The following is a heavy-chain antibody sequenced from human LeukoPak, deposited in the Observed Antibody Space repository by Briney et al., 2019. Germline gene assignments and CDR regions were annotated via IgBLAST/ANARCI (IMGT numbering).Heavy chain of an antibody. CDR2: INPNSGGT. CDR1: GYTFTGYY. Sequence: ASVKVSCKASGYTFTGYYMHWVRQAPGQGLEWMGWINPNSGGTHYAQELQGRVTMTRDTSISTAYMELSSLRSDDTAVYYCARVAPNYFDYWGQGTLVTVSS. V-gene: IGHV1-2*02. J-gene: IGHJ4*02. CDR3: ARVAPNYFDY.